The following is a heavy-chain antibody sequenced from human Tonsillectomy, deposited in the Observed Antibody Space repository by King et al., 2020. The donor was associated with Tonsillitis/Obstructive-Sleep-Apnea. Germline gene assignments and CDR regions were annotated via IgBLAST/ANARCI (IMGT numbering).Heavy chain of an antibody. CDR3: ARGSYDSDAFDI. CDR1: GFSLSTGGVG. D-gene: IGHD3-10*01. V-gene: IGHV2-5*02. CDR2: TYWDDDK. J-gene: IGHJ3*02. Sequence: TLKESGPTLVKPTQTLTLTCTFSGFSLSTGGVGVGWIRQPPGKALEWLALTYWDDDKYYTPSLKSRLTITKDTSKNQVVLTMTNMDPADTATYYCARGSYDSDAFDIWGQGTMVTVSS.